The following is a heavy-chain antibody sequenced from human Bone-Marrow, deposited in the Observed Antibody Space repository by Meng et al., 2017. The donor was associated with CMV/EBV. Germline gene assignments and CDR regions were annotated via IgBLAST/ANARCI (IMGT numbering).Heavy chain of an antibody. V-gene: IGHV3-30-3*01. Sequence: GGFLRLSCAASGFTFSNYAMHWVRQAPGKGLEWVAVISFDGSSKYYADSVKGRFTISRDNSKNTVYMRMNNLRAGDMAVYYCVRGGAGADWGGFFDYWGQGTLVTVSS. CDR3: VRGGAGADWGGFFDY. CDR2: ISFDGSSK. D-gene: IGHD6-13*01. CDR1: GFTFSNYA. J-gene: IGHJ4*02.